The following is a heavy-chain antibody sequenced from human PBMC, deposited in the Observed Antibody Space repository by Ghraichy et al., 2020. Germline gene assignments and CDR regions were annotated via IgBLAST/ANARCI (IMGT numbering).Heavy chain of an antibody. V-gene: IGHV3-48*03. CDR1: GFTFSSYE. D-gene: IGHD2-2*01. Sequence: SLNISCAASGFTFSSYEMNWVRQAPGKGLEWLSYISSSGGTKYYADSVKGRFTISRDNAKKSLYLQMNSLRVEDTALYYCAREYCDSTSCSYFDYWGQGTLVTVSS. J-gene: IGHJ4*02. CDR2: ISSSGGTK. CDR3: AREYCDSTSCSYFDY.